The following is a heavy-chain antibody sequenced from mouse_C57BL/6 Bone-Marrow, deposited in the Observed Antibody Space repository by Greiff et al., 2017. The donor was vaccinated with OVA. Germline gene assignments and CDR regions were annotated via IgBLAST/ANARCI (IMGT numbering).Heavy chain of an antibody. CDR2: ISDGGSYT. V-gene: IGHV5-4*01. D-gene: IGHD5-1*01. CDR3: ARDTFMDY. Sequence: EVQGVESGGGLVKPGGSLKLSCAASGFTFSSYAMSWVRQTPEKRLEWVATISDGGSYTYYPDNVKGRFTISRDNAKNNLYLQMSHLKSEDTAMYYCARDTFMDYWGQGTSVTVSS. J-gene: IGHJ4*01. CDR1: GFTFSSYA.